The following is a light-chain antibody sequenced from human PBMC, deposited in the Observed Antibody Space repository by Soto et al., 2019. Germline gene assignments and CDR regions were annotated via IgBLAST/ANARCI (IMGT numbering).Light chain of an antibody. CDR3: QQYGTSPWT. Sequence: EIVLTQSPGTLSLFPGERATLSCRATQSVSSNYLAWYQQKPGQAPRLLIYIASSRATGIPDRFSGSGSGTDFTLTISRLEPEDFAVYYYQQYGTSPWTYGQGTKVELK. J-gene: IGKJ1*01. V-gene: IGKV3-20*01. CDR1: QSVSSNY. CDR2: IAS.